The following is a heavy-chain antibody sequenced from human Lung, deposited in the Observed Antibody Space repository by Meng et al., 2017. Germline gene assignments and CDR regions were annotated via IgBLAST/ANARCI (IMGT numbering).Heavy chain of an antibody. CDR3: ARRGLWLDPQNFDY. CDR1: GASISSSNW. D-gene: IGHD6-19*01. J-gene: IGHJ4*02. CDR2: IYHSGST. Sequence: GDGADTPSAPLSLTGAGSGASISSSNWWSGVRQPPGQGLEWIGEIYHSGSTNYNPSLKSRVTISVDKSKNQFSLKMSSVTAADTAVYYCARRGLWLDPQNFDYWGQGTLVTVSS. V-gene: IGHV4-4*02.